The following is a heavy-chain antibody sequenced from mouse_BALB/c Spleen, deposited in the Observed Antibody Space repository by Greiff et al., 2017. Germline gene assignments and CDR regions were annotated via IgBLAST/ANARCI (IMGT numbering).Heavy chain of an antibody. CDR2: ISNGGGST. CDR1: GFTFSSYT. D-gene: IGHD2-1*01. J-gene: IGHJ2*01. V-gene: IGHV5-12-2*01. Sequence: EVKLVESGGGLVQPGGSLKLSCAASGFTFSSYTMSWVRQTPEKRLEWVAYISNGGGSTYYPDTVKGRFTISRDNAKNTLYLQMSSLKSEDTAMYYCARHGGNYPDLDYWGQGTTLTVSS. CDR3: ARHGGNYPDLDY.